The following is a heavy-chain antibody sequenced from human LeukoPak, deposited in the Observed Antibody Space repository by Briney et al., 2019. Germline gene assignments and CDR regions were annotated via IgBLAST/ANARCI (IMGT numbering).Heavy chain of an antibody. Sequence: GGSLRLSCVSSGFTFSAYWMSWVRQAPGKGLEWVANIKKDGSVQYYVDSVKGRFTISRDNANKSLYLQMNSLRDEDTAVYYCATDGSSFDYWGQGILATVSS. CDR2: IKKDGSVQ. V-gene: IGHV3-7*01. J-gene: IGHJ4*02. CDR1: GFTFSAYW. D-gene: IGHD1-1*01. CDR3: ATDGSSFDY.